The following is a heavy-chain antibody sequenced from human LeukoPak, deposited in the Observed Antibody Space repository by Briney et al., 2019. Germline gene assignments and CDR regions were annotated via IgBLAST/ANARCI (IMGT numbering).Heavy chain of an antibody. J-gene: IGHJ2*01. CDR3: ARNFIWYFDY. CDR1: GFTFSSYG. D-gene: IGHD3-3*01. V-gene: IGHV3-33*01. Sequence: PGGSLRLSCGASGFTFSSYGMHWVRQAPGKGLEWVALIYYDGSQTHYSDSVKGRFTISRDNSKNTVDLQMNSLRVEDTAVYYCARNFIWYFDYWGRGSPVNVSS. CDR2: IYYDGSQT.